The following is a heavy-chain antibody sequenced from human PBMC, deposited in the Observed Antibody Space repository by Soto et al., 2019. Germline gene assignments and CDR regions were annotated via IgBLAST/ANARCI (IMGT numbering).Heavy chain of an antibody. Sequence: EVQLVESGGGLIQPGGSLRLSCAVSGLTFSDHNIDWVRQAPGKGLEWVGRIKNRASGYTTEYVASVKGRFTISRDDSRNSVYLQMNGLRTEDTAVYYCARLSPDWGQGTLVTVSS. V-gene: IGHV3-72*01. J-gene: IGHJ4*02. CDR3: ARLSPD. CDR2: IKNRASGYTT. CDR1: GLTFSDHN.